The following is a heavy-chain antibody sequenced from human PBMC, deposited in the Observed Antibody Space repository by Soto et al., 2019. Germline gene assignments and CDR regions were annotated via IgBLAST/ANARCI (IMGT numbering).Heavy chain of an antibody. D-gene: IGHD3-16*01. J-gene: IGHJ4*02. Sequence: SGPTLVNPTQTVTLPCTLSGFSLTSSGARVGWIRQPPGKALEWLAFIYWSGDTRDRPSLQSRLTITKDTSKKQVALTMTNMAPLDTATYFCAQGVRSRGSFDHWGQGILVTVSS. V-gene: IGHV2-5*01. CDR1: GFSLTSSGAR. CDR3: AQGVRSRGSFDH. CDR2: IYWSGDT.